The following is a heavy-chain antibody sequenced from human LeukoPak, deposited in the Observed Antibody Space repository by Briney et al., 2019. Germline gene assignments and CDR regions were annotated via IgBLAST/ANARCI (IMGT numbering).Heavy chain of an antibody. V-gene: IGHV4-34*01. CDR1: GGSFNGYY. Sequence: SETLSLTCAVYGGSFNGYYWTWIRQPPGKGLEWIGEINHSGGTDYNPSLKSRVTISVDTSKNQFSLKLNSVTAAGTAVYYCARGQLRLSNWGQGSLVIVSS. CDR2: INHSGGT. D-gene: IGHD2-2*01. J-gene: IGHJ4*02. CDR3: ARGQLRLSN.